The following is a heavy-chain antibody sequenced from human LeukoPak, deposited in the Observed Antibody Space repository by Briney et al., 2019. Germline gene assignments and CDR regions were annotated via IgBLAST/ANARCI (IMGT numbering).Heavy chain of an antibody. J-gene: IGHJ4*01. CDR3: AKAVRIQLLLEY. Sequence: ASVKVSCKASGYTFWTYDVAWVRQAPGQGLEWMGWMNPNSGNTGYAQKFKGRVTMTSDASIGSADMELSSLRSEDTAVYFCAKAVRIQLLLEYWGHGTLITVSS. V-gene: IGHV1-8*01. CDR1: GYTFWTYD. D-gene: IGHD2-2*01. CDR2: MNPNSGNT.